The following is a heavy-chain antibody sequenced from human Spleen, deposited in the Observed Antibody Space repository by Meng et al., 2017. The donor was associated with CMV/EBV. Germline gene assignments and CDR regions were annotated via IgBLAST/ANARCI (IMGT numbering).Heavy chain of an antibody. J-gene: IGHJ3*02. CDR2: IYPSGST. CDR1: GYFISSGYY. V-gene: IGHV4-38-2*02. D-gene: IGHD7-27*01. Sequence: SETLSLTCSVSGYFISSGYYWGWVRQPPGKGLEWIGTIYPSGSTFYNPSLKGRVTILLDMSKNHSSLNLISVTAADTAIYYCVRVTDATWGPDSFDIWGQGTLVTVSS. CDR3: VRVTDATWGPDSFDI.